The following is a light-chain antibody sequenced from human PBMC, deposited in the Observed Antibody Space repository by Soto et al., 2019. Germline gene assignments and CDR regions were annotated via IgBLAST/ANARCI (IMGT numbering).Light chain of an antibody. J-gene: IGLJ3*02. V-gene: IGLV2-14*03. CDR2: DVS. CDR1: NSDVGAYNY. CDR3: SSYTYSSTLV. Sequence: QSVLTQPASVSGSPGQSISISCTGTNSDVGAYNYVSWYQQHPGKAPKLMIYDVSSRPSGVSNRFSGSKSGNTASLTISGLQAEDEADYYCSSYTYSSTLVFGGGT.